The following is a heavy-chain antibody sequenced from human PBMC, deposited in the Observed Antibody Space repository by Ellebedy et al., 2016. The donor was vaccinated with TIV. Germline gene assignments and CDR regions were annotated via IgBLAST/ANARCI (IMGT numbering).Heavy chain of an antibody. Sequence: SCTASGFTFSNYAMSWVRQPPGKGLEWIGYIYYSGSTYSNPSLKSRVTISVDTSKNQFSLKLNSVTAADTAVYYCAREGVVVAAPDYWGQGTLVTVSS. CDR3: AREGVVVAAPDY. V-gene: IGHV4-30-4*08. J-gene: IGHJ4*02. CDR1: GFTFSNYA. CDR2: IYYSGST. D-gene: IGHD2-15*01.